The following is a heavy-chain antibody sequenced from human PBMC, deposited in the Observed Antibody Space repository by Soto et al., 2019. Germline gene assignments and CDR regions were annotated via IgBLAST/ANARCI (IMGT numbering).Heavy chain of an antibody. CDR1: GFTFSSYA. V-gene: IGHV3-30-3*01. Sequence: QVQLVESGGGVVQPGRSLRLSCAASGFTFSSYAMHWVRQAPGKGLEWVAVISYDGSNKYYADSVKGRFTISRDNSKNTLYLQMNSLRAEDTAEYYCARYQRGYYYGSGSYFFHYYYGMDVWGQGTTVTVSS. CDR3: ARYQRGYYYGSGSYFFHYYYGMDV. CDR2: ISYDGSNK. D-gene: IGHD3-10*01. J-gene: IGHJ6*02.